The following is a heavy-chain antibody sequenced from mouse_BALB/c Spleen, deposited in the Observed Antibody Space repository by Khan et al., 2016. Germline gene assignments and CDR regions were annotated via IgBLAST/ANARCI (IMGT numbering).Heavy chain of an antibody. V-gene: IGHV9-3-1*01. CDR3: ARSSYYGYYYAMDY. CDR2: TNPYTGEP. J-gene: IGHJ4*01. CDR1: GYTFTNYG. D-gene: IGHD1-2*01. Sequence: QIQLVQSGPELKKPGETVKISCKASGYTFTNYGMNWVKQTPETGLKWMGWTNPYTGEPTYADDFKGRFAFSLDTSATTAYFQINRLKNEDTATYFCARSSYYGYYYAMDYGGQGNSVPVYS.